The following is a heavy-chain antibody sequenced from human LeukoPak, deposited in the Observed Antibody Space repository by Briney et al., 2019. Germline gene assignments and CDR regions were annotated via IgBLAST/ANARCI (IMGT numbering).Heavy chain of an antibody. V-gene: IGHV3-7*04. CDR3: ARDARGDGFDF. CDR1: GFTFSNYW. CDR2: IRQDGSEK. J-gene: IGHJ3*01. D-gene: IGHD3-10*01. Sequence: AGGSLRLSCTASGFTFSNYWMTWVRQAPGKGLEWVANIRQDGSEKYYVYSVEGRFTISRDNAKNSLSLQMNGLRAEDTAVYYCARDARGDGFDFWGQGTMVTVSS.